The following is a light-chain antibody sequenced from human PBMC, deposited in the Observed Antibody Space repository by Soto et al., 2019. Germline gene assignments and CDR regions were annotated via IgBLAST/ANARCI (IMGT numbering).Light chain of an antibody. CDR3: QQYNKWPRT. Sequence: EIVMTQSPATLSVSPGERATLSCRASQSLSSDLAWYQQKVGQAPRLLLYGASTRATGIPARYSGSGSGTEFNFTISSLQSEDFAVYYCQQYNKWPRTFGQGTKV. CDR1: QSLSSD. CDR2: GAS. J-gene: IGKJ1*01. V-gene: IGKV3-15*01.